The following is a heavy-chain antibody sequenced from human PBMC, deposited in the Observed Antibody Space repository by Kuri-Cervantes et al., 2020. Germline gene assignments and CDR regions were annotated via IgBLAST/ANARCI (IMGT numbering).Heavy chain of an antibody. D-gene: IGHD7-27*01. J-gene: IGHJ4*02. CDR1: GRSISSSNW. V-gene: IGHV4-4*02. CDR3: AREPNWGSGY. CDR2: INHSGST. Sequence: SQTLSLTCAVSGRSISSSNWWSWIRQPPGKGLEWIGEINHSGSTNYNPSLKSRVTISVDTSKNQFSLKLSSVTAADTAVYYCAREPNWGSGYWGQGTLVTVSS.